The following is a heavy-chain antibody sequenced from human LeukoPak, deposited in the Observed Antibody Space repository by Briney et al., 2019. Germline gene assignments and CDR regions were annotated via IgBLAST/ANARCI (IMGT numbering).Heavy chain of an antibody. CDR3: ATPLLEGAFDI. Sequence: GRSLRLSCAASGFTFDDYGMHWVRQAPGKGLEWVAFIRYDGNDKYYADSVKGRFTISRDNSKNTLYLQMNSLRAEDTAVYYCATPLLEGAFDIWGQGTMVTVSS. J-gene: IGHJ3*02. V-gene: IGHV3-30*02. CDR2: IRYDGNDK. CDR1: GFTFDDYG.